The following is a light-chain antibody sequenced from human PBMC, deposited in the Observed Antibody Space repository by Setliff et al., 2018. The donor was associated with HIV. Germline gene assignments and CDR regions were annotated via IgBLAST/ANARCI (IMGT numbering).Light chain of an antibody. V-gene: IGLV2-14*01. CDR3: SSYRISGTVV. Sequence: QSALTQPASVSGSPGQSITISCTGTSSDVGGYNYVAWYQQHSGKAPKLMIYEVNNRPSGVSNRFSGSKSDNTASLTISGLQTEDEADYYCSSYRISGTVVFGGGTKVTV. CDR1: SSDVGGYNY. J-gene: IGLJ2*01. CDR2: EVN.